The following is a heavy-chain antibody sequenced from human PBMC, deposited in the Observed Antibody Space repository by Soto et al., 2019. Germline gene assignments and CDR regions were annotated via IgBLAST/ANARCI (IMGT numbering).Heavy chain of an antibody. CDR1: GGSISSGGNY. CDR2: IYYSGST. V-gene: IGHV4-31*03. D-gene: IGHD3-10*01. J-gene: IGHJ4*02. CDR3: ATYGSGTYKPTTFDY. Sequence: QVQLQESGPGLVKHSQTLYLTCTVSGGSISSGGNYWSWIRQHPGKGQEWIGYIYYSGSTYYNPSLKSRVTISVDTSKNQFSLKLSSVTAADTAVYYCATYGSGTYKPTTFDYWGQGTLVTVSS.